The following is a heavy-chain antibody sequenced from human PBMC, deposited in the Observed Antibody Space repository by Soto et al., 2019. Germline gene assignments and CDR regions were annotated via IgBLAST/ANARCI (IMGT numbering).Heavy chain of an antibody. V-gene: IGHV1-46*01. Sequence: QVQLVQSGAEVKKPGASVKVSCKASGYTFTSYYMHWVRLAPGQGLEWMEIINPSGGSTSYAQKFQGRVTITRDTSTSTVYMELSSLRSEDTAVYYCAREGRTYRNSSSFDYWGQGTLVTVSS. CDR2: INPSGGST. CDR1: GYTFTSYY. J-gene: IGHJ4*02. CDR3: AREGRTYRNSSSFDY. D-gene: IGHD6-13*01.